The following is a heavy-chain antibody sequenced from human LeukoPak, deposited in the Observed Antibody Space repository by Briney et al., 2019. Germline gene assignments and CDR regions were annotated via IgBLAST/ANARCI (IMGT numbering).Heavy chain of an antibody. CDR1: GGTFRSYA. V-gene: IGHV1-69*13. J-gene: IGHJ4*02. CDR2: IIPMVNTP. Sequence: ASEKVSCKASGGTFRSYAINWVRLAPGKGLEWMGGIIPMVNTPKYAQKFQGRVTITADESTSTGYMEVSSLRSEDAAVYYCAIFQGTYGDNDNDYWGQGTLVTVSS. CDR3: AIFQGTYGDNDNDY. D-gene: IGHD4-17*01.